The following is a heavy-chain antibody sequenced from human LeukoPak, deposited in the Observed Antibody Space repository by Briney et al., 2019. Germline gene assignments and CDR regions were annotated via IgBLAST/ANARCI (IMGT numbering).Heavy chain of an antibody. CDR3: ARDHGAYDSSGYYLLVGYFDY. CDR2: INSDESRT. V-gene: IGHV3-74*01. J-gene: IGHJ4*02. Sequence: GGSLRLSCAASGFTFSRYWMHWVRQPPGKGLVWVSRINSDESRTTYADSVKGRFTISRDNSKNTLYLQMNSLRAEDTAVYYCARDHGAYDSSGYYLLVGYFDYWGQGTLVTVSS. D-gene: IGHD3-22*01. CDR1: GFTFSRYW.